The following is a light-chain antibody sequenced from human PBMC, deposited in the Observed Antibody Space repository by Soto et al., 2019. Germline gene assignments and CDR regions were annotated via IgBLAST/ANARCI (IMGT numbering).Light chain of an antibody. V-gene: IGLV1-44*01. CDR2: SDN. CDR3: ASWDDSLNGWV. Sequence: QLVLTQPPSASGTPGQRVAISCSGSSSDIGSNTVNWYQHLPGTAPQLLMYSDNQRPSGVPDRVSGSKSGTSASLAISGLQSEDESDYYCASWDDSLNGWVVGGGTKVTVL. J-gene: IGLJ3*02. CDR1: SSDIGSNT.